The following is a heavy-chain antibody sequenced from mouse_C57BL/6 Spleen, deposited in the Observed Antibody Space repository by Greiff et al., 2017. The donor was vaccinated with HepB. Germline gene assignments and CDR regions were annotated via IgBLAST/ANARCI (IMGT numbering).Heavy chain of an antibody. J-gene: IGHJ3*01. Sequence: EVQLQQSGPELVKPGASVKISCKASGYTFTDYYMNWVKQSHGKSLEWIGDINPNNGGTSYNQKFKGKATLTVDKSSSTAYMELRSLTSEDSAVYYCAREGILLREGAYWGQGTLVTVSA. CDR1: GYTFTDYY. V-gene: IGHV1-26*01. CDR3: AREGILLREGAY. CDR2: INPNNGGT. D-gene: IGHD1-1*01.